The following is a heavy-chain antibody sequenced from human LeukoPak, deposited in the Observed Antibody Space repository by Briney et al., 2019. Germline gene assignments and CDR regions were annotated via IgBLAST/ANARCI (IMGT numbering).Heavy chain of an antibody. CDR2: IYPRDSDT. D-gene: IGHD2-2*01. Sequence: GESLKISWKGSGYTFTNYWIGWVRQMPGKGLEYMGIIYPRDSDTRYSPSFEGQVTISADKSISTAYLQWSSLKASDTAMYFCARKFCSSTTCYVAFDMWGQGTMVTVSS. V-gene: IGHV5-51*01. CDR1: GYTFTNYW. J-gene: IGHJ3*02. CDR3: ARKFCSSTTCYVAFDM.